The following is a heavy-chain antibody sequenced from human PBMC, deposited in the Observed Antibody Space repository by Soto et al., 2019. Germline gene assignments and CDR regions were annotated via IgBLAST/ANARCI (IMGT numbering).Heavy chain of an antibody. Sequence: QLQLQESGPGLVKPSETLSLTCTVSGGSISSSSYYWGWIRQPPGKGLEWIGSIYYSGSTYYNPSLKSRVTISVDTSKNQFSLKLSSVTAADTAVYYCARHFRPYSGSYYLWTFDYWGQGTLVTVSS. D-gene: IGHD1-26*01. CDR3: ARHFRPYSGSYYLWTFDY. CDR2: IYYSGST. CDR1: GGSISSSSYY. J-gene: IGHJ4*02. V-gene: IGHV4-39*01.